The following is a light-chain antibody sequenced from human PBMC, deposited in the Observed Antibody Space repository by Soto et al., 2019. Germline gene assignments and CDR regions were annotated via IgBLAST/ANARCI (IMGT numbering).Light chain of an antibody. J-gene: IGKJ4*01. CDR3: QQSYSNPHT. CDR1: QSITSY. V-gene: IGKV1-39*01. Sequence: DIQMTQSPSSLPASIGDTVTITCRASQSITSYLNWYQQKPGKPPRLLIYAASSLQSGVPSRFAGSASGTECTLTISSLQSDDFETYYCQQSYSNPHTFGGGTKVDIK. CDR2: AAS.